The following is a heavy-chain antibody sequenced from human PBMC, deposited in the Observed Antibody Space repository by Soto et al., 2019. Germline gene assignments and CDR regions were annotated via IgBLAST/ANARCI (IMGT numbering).Heavy chain of an antibody. J-gene: IGHJ4*02. CDR1: GRSVSSSGNY. Sequence: PSETLSLTCTVSGRSVSSSGNYWGWIRQHPGKGLEWVGSIYYSGSTYYNPSLKIRVTTSVDTSKIQFSLKLSSVTAADSAVYYCARHYAVVLYHFDYWGLGTLVTVSS. CDR2: IYYSGST. V-gene: IGHV4-39*01. D-gene: IGHD2-15*01. CDR3: ARHYAVVLYHFDY.